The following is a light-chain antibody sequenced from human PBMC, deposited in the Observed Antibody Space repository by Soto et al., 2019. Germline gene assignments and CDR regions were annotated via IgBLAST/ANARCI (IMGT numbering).Light chain of an antibody. Sequence: QSVLTQPASVSGSTGQSITISCTGTSSDVGRFNLVSWYQQHPGKAPKLMIYEGTKRPSGLSNRFSGSKSGNTASLTISGLQAEDGADYYCCSYAGSNTVIFGGGTKLTVL. CDR1: SSDVGRFNL. J-gene: IGLJ2*01. CDR3: CSYAGSNTVI. V-gene: IGLV2-23*01. CDR2: EGT.